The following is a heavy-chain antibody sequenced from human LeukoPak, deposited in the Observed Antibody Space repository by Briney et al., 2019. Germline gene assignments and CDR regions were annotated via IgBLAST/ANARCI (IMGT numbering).Heavy chain of an antibody. Sequence: GGSLRLSCAASGFTFNSYWMSWVRQAAGKGLEWVANIKEDGSAQYYVDSVKGRFTISRDNSKNALYLQMNSLRAEDTAVYYCARGYCSGGSCYPAAFDIWGQGTMVTVSS. CDR3: ARGYCSGGSCYPAAFDI. CDR1: GFTFNSYW. J-gene: IGHJ3*02. D-gene: IGHD2-15*01. V-gene: IGHV3-7*04. CDR2: IKEDGSAQ.